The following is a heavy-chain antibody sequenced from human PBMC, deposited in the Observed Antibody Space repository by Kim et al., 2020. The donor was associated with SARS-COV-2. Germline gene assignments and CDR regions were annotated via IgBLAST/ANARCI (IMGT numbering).Heavy chain of an antibody. Sequence: SVKGGFTISRDNAKSSLSLQMNSLRDEDTAVYYCARSLYCSSTSCFYGMDVWGQGTTVTVSS. J-gene: IGHJ6*02. D-gene: IGHD2-2*01. V-gene: IGHV3-48*03. CDR3: ARSLYCSSTSCFYGMDV.